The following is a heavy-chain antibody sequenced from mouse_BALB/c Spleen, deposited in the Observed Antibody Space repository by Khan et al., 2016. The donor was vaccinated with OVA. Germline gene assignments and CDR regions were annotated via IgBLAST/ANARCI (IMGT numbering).Heavy chain of an antibody. CDR1: GYTFTDNA. J-gene: IGHJ3*01. V-gene: IGHV1S137*01. CDR2: ISTYYDNA. D-gene: IGHD1-1*02. Sequence: QVQLQQSGAELVRPGVSVKISCKGSGYTFTDNAMHWVKQSHAKSLEWIGVISTYYDNADYNQRFQGKASMTVDRSSSTAYLELARLTSEDSAIYYCARGGRFAYWGQGTLVTVAA. CDR3: ARGGRFAY.